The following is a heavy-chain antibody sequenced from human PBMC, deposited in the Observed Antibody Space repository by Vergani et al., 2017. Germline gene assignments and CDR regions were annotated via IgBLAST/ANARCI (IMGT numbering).Heavy chain of an antibody. Sequence: EVQLVQSGAEVKKPGESLNISCQISGYSFTNYWIGWVRQMPGKGLEWMGIIHPADSDTRYSPSFQGQVTISVDKSISTAYLQRSSLRASDSAMYYCARLYGRDSSGIKCFDYWGQGTLVTVSS. CDR1: GYSFTNYW. D-gene: IGHD3-22*01. V-gene: IGHV5-51*01. CDR3: ARLYGRDSSGIKCFDY. CDR2: IHPADSDT. J-gene: IGHJ4*02.